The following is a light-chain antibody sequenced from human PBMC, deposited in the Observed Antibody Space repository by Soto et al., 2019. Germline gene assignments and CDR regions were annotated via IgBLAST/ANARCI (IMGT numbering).Light chain of an antibody. CDR3: SSYAGSNKSV. CDR2: AVS. CDR1: SSDVGGYNC. J-gene: IGLJ1*01. V-gene: IGLV2-11*01. Sequence: QSGLTQTLSLSWTPGQSVTISSTRTSSDVGGYNCVSWYQQHPGKAPKLMIYAVSKRPSGVPDRFSGSKSGNTASLTVSGLQPEDEADYYCSSYAGSNKSVFGTGTKVTV.